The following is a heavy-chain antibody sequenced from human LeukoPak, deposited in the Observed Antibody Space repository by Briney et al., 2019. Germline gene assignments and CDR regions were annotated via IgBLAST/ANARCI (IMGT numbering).Heavy chain of an antibody. V-gene: IGHV4-39*07. CDR2: IYHSGST. J-gene: IGHJ4*02. D-gene: IGHD3-16*01. Sequence: SETLSLTCTVSGGSISSSSYYWGWIRQPPGKGLEWIGEIYHSGSTNYNLSLKSRVTISVDKSKNQFSLKLSSVTAADTAVYYCAGGVNFDYWGQGTLVTVSS. CDR3: AGGVNFDY. CDR1: GGSISSSSYY.